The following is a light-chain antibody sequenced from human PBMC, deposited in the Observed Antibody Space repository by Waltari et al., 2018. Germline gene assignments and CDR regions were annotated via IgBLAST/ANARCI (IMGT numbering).Light chain of an antibody. V-gene: IGKV3-20*01. J-gene: IGKJ5*01. CDR3: QQYYSSPLT. CDR2: GAS. Sequence: EIVLTQSPDTLSVSPGERATLSCRASQSVSSIYLDWYQQTPGQAPRLLLCGASSRATGIPDTFIGSGAGTDFTLTISRLEPEDFAVYYCQQYYSSPLTFGQGTRLEIK. CDR1: QSVSSIY.